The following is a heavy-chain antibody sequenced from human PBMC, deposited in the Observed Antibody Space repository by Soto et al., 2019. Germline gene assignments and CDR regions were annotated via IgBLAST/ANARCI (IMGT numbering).Heavy chain of an antibody. CDR2: ISSSSSTI. V-gene: IGHV3-48*01. J-gene: IGHJ3*02. CDR1: GFTFSSYS. CDR3: ARDGGDSSSWYFAFDI. Sequence: EVQLVESGGGLVQPGGSLRLSCAASGFTFSSYSMNWVRQAPGKGLEWVSYISSSSSTIYYADSVKGRFTISRANAKXXLYLQMKRLRAEDTAVYYCARDGGDSSSWYFAFDIWGQGTMVTVSS. D-gene: IGHD6-13*01.